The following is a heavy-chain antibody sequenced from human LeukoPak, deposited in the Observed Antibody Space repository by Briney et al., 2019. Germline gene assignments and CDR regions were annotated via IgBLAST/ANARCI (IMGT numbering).Heavy chain of an antibody. D-gene: IGHD6-19*01. J-gene: IGHJ4*02. V-gene: IGHV3-33*01. CDR2: IWYDGSNK. Sequence: AGGSLRLSCAASGFTFSSYGMHWVRQAPGKGLEWVAVIWYDGSNKYYADSVKGRFTISRDNSKNTLYLQMNSLRAEDTAAYYCARAPLSSGSYFDYWGQGTLVTVSS. CDR1: GFTFSSYG. CDR3: ARAPLSSGSYFDY.